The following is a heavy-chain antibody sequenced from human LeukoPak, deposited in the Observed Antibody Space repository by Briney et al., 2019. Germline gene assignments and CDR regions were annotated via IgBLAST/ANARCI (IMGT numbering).Heavy chain of an antibody. D-gene: IGHD2-15*01. CDR1: GGSISSYY. CDR2: IYYSGST. V-gene: IGHV4-59*01. Sequence: SETLSLTCTVSGGSISSYYWSWIRQPPGKGLEWIGYIYYSGSTNYNPSLKSRVTISVDTSKNQFSLRLSSVTAADTAVYYCARYSSASFGNWFDPWGQGTLVTVSS. CDR3: ARYSSASFGNWFDP. J-gene: IGHJ5*02.